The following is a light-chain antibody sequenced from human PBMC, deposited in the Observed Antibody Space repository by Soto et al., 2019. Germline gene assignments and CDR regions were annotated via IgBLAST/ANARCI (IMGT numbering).Light chain of an antibody. Sequence: EIVMTQSPATLSVSPGERVTLSCRASQSISRNLAWYQQKAGQAPRLLMFAASTRATGIPARFSGSGSGTEFTLTISSLQSEDFAVYYCQHYDGWPPELSFGGGTRVEIK. V-gene: IGKV3D-15*01. CDR2: AAS. CDR3: QHYDGWPPELS. J-gene: IGKJ4*01. CDR1: QSISRN.